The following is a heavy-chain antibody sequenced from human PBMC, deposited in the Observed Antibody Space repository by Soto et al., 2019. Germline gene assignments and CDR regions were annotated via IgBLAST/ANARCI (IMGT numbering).Heavy chain of an antibody. D-gene: IGHD3-16*02. CDR1: GFTFSDYY. J-gene: IGHJ6*02. CDR3: ARMVVNPSSDYYYGMDV. Sequence: GALRLSCAASGFTFSDYYMSWIRQAPGKGLEWVSYISSSSSYTNYADSVKGRFTISRDNAKNSLYLQMNSLRAEDTAVYYCARMVVNPSSDYYYGMDVWGQGTTVTVSS. V-gene: IGHV3-11*06. CDR2: ISSSSSYT.